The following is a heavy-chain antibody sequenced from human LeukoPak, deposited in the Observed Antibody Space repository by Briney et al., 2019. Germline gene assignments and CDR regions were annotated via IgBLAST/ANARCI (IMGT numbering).Heavy chain of an antibody. CDR2: IKQDRSEK. J-gene: IGHJ5*02. CDR1: GFTFTNYW. CDR3: ARVEWELLGRGFDP. V-gene: IGHV3-7*01. Sequence: GGSLRLSCAASGFTFTNYWMSWVRQAPGKGLELVANIKQDRSEKYYVDSVKGRFTISRDNAKNSLYLQMNSLRAEDTAVYYCARVEWELLGRGFDPWGQGTLVTVSS. D-gene: IGHD1-26*01.